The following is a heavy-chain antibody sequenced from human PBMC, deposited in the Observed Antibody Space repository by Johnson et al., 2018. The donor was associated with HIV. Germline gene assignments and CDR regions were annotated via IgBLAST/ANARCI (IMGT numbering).Heavy chain of an antibody. CDR2: IYSAGST. Sequence: VQLVESGGGLVQPGGSLRLSCAASGFTVSSHYMRWVRQAPGKGLEWVSFIYSAGSTYSADPLKGRFPISRDNSKNRLYLQMNSLRAEDTAVYYCAGDAGYYDNSGYYYPLYAFDIWGQGTMVTVSS. V-gene: IGHV3-66*02. D-gene: IGHD3-22*01. CDR1: GFTVSSHY. CDR3: AGDAGYYDNSGYYYPLYAFDI. J-gene: IGHJ3*02.